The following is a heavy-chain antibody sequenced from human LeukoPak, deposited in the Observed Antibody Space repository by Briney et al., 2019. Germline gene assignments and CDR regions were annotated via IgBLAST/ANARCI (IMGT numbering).Heavy chain of an antibody. CDR3: ARDFPNSMIRGIISW. Sequence: GGSLRLSCAASGFTFSSYSMNWVRQAPGKGLEWVSSISSSSSYIYYADSVKGRFTISRDNAKNSLYLQMNSLRAEDTAVYYCARDFPNSMIRGIISWWGQGTLVTVSS. CDR1: GFTFSSYS. CDR2: ISSSSSYI. J-gene: IGHJ4*02. V-gene: IGHV3-21*04. D-gene: IGHD3-10*01.